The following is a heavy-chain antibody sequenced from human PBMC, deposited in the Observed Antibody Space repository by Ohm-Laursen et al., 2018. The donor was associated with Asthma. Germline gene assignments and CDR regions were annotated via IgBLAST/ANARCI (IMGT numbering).Heavy chain of an antibody. CDR1: GFTFSSYA. Sequence: SLRLSCTASGFTFSSYAMHWVRQAPGRGLEWVAVISYGGSNKYYADTVKGRFTISSDNSKNTLYLQVNSLRAEDTAVYYCARDRNDFWSGPSGYWGQRTLVPVSS. CDR2: ISYGGSNK. CDR3: ARDRNDFWSGPSGY. D-gene: IGHD3-3*01. J-gene: IGHJ4*02. V-gene: IGHV3-30-3*01.